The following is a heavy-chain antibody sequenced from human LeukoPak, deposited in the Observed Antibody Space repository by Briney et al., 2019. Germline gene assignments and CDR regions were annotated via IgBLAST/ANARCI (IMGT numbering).Heavy chain of an antibody. J-gene: IGHJ4*02. Sequence: GGSLRLSCAASGFILNSYSMNWVRQAPGKGLEWVSSISPGSDYTDYADSVKGRFTISTDNTENSLDPQMNSLRAEDTAVYYCAREKSISLFDCWGQGTLVTVSS. CDR2: ISPGSDYT. CDR3: AREKSISLFDC. D-gene: IGHD5-24*01. CDR1: GFILNSYS. V-gene: IGHV3-21*01.